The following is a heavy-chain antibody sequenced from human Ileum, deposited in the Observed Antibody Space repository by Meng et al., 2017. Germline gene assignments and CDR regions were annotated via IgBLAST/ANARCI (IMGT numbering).Heavy chain of an antibody. D-gene: IGHD3-10*01. J-gene: IGHJ4*02. V-gene: IGHV4-30-4*01. CDR1: GGSFSSDNYY. CDR3: ARERRHYYGSGSFDY. CDR2: TYYNGSP. Sequence: QVQLQEAGPGLGKPSQTLSLTGSGAGGSFSSDNYYWTWIRQTPGKGLEWIGLTYYNGSPFYNPSLRSRVTISVDTSKDQFSLKLTSVTAADTAVYYCARERRHYYGSGSFDYWGQGILVTVSS.